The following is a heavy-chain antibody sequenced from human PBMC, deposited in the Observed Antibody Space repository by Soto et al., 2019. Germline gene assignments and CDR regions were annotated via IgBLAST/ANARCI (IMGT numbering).Heavy chain of an antibody. CDR1: GYSFTSYW. D-gene: IGHD1-7*01. Sequence: GESLKISCKGSGYSFTSYWIGWVRQMPGKGLEWMGIIYPGDSETRYSPSFQGQVTISADKSISTAYLQWSSLKASDTAMYYCARQTGTLSWYYYYYMDVWGKGTTVTFSS. J-gene: IGHJ6*03. V-gene: IGHV5-51*01. CDR3: ARQTGTLSWYYYYYMDV. CDR2: IYPGDSET.